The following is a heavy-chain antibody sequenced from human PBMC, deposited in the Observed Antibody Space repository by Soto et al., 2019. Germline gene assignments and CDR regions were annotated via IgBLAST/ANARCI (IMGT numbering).Heavy chain of an antibody. CDR3: AKEGYYDSSEWQAFDI. CDR1: GFTFSSYA. D-gene: IGHD3-22*01. Sequence: GGSLRLSCAASGFTFSSYAMHRVRQAPGKGLGWVAVISYDGSNEYSADSVKGRFTISRDNSKNTLYLQMNSLRAEDTAVYYCAKEGYYDSSEWQAFDIWGQGTMVTVSS. V-gene: IGHV3-30-3*01. CDR2: ISYDGSNE. J-gene: IGHJ3*02.